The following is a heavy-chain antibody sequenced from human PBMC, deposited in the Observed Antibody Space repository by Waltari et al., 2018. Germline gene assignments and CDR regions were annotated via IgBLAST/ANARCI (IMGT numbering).Heavy chain of an antibody. D-gene: IGHD2-2*01. J-gene: IGHJ4*02. CDR2: IYHSGST. V-gene: IGHV4-38-2*02. CDR1: GYSIRSGYY. Sequence: QVQLQESGPGLVKPSETLSLTCTVSGYSIRSGYYWGWIRQPPGKGLEWIGSIYHSGSTYYNPSLKSRVTISVDTSKNQFSLKLSSVTAADTAVYYCARTTGYCSSTSCYPYFDYWGQGTLVTVSS. CDR3: ARTTGYCSSTSCYPYFDY.